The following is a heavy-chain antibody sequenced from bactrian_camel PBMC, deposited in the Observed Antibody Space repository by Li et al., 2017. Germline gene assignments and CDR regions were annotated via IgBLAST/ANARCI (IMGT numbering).Heavy chain of an antibody. CDR3: LVGFDY. V-gene: IGHV3S40*01. CDR2: INPDAST. CDR1: GFTFSSYH. Sequence: VQLVESGGGSVKAGGSLRLSCAASGFTFSSYHMSWVRQAPGEQFEWVSSINPDASTSYEDSVKGRFTVSRDNARNTVDLQMNSLNSEDTAMYYCLVGFDYWGQGTQVTVS. D-gene: IGHD2*01. J-gene: IGHJ4*01.